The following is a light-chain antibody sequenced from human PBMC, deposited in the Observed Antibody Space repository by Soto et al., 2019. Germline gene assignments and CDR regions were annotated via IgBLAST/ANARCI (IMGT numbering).Light chain of an antibody. CDR3: QQSYSPSCT. CDR2: AAF. V-gene: IGKV1-39*01. J-gene: IGKJ2*02. Sequence: DIQMTQPPSSLSASVGDIVTITCRASQSINSYLNWYQQKPGKAPNLLIYAAFSLQSGVPSRFSGSGSGTDFTLTISSLQPEDFATYYCQQSYSPSCTFGQVTKLELK. CDR1: QSINSY.